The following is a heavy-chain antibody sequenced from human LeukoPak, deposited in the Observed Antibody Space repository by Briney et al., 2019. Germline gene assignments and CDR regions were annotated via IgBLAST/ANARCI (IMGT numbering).Heavy chain of an antibody. CDR2: IYYRGTT. CDR1: GGSISSTSYY. D-gene: IGHD6-19*01. J-gene: IGHJ4*02. V-gene: IGHV4-39*07. CDR3: ARAVRYSSAPTGAHFAS. Sequence: PSETLSLTCTVSGGSISSTSYYWGWIRQPPGKGLEWIGSIYYRGTTYYSPSLKSRVTMSVDTSKNQFSRKLSSLTAADTALYFCARAVRYSSAPTGAHFASWGQGTLVTVSS.